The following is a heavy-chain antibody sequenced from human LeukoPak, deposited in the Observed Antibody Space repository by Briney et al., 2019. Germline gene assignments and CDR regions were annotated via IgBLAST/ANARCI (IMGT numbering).Heavy chain of an antibody. CDR2: INHSGST. CDR1: GGSFSGYY. CDR3: ARGWEDIVVVPAAMGLDP. D-gene: IGHD2-2*01. J-gene: IGHJ5*02. V-gene: IGHV4-34*01. Sequence: SETLSLTCAVYGGSFSGYYWSWIRQPPGKGPEWIGEINHSGSTNYNPSLKSRVTISVDTSKNQFSLKLSSVTAADTAVYYCARGWEDIVVVPAAMGLDPWGQGTLVTVSS.